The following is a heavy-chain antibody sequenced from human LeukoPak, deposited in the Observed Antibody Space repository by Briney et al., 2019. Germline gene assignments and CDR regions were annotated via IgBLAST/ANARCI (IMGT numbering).Heavy chain of an antibody. Sequence: PGGSLRLSCAASGFTLSSYWMSWVRQAPEKGLEWVANIKQDGSEKYYVDSVKGRFTISRDNDKNSLYLQMNSLRDEDTDVYYCASEAPGWYSSSWFDYWGQGTLVTVSS. V-gene: IGHV3-7*03. D-gene: IGHD6-13*01. CDR2: IKQDGSEK. J-gene: IGHJ4*02. CDR1: GFTLSSYW. CDR3: ASEAPGWYSSSWFDY.